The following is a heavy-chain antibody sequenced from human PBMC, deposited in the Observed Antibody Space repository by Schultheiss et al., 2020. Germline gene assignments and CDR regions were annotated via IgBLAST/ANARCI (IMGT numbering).Heavy chain of an antibody. Sequence: GGSLRLSCAASGFTFSSYSMNWVRQAPGKGLVWVSRINSDGSSTSYADSVKGRFTISRDNAKNTLYLQMNSLRAEDTALYYCARVGSYFDFDIWGQGTMVTVSS. CDR2: INSDGSST. D-gene: IGHD1-26*01. J-gene: IGHJ3*02. CDR1: GFTFSSYS. V-gene: IGHV3-74*01. CDR3: ARVGSYFDFDI.